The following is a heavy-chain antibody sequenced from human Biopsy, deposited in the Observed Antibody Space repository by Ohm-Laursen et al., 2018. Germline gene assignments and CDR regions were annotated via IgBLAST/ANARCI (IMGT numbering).Heavy chain of an antibody. CDR2: NIPILGTG. CDR1: GGTFSNYG. V-gene: IGHV1-69*06. Sequence: ASVKVSCKAPGGTFSNYGVNWVRQAPGQGLEWLGGNIPILGTGNYAQEFQDRVTVAADTSTSTATMELRSLRSDDTAVYYCATKLTGYFHHWGQGTLVIISS. D-gene: IGHD3-9*01. J-gene: IGHJ1*01. CDR3: ATKLTGYFHH.